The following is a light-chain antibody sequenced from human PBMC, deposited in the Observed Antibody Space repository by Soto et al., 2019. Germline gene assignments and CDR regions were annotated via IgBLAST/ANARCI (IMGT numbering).Light chain of an antibody. Sequence: SYELAQPPSVSGTPGQTARITCSGDALPKQYSYWYHQNPVQSPVLVIYKDSETPSAIPERFSGSSSGTTVTFTISGYQADDEADYYSQSDGSSGTYVFGSGTKVTVL. CDR1: ALPKQY. CDR3: QSDGSSGTYV. J-gene: IGLJ1*01. V-gene: IGLV3-25*02. CDR2: KDS.